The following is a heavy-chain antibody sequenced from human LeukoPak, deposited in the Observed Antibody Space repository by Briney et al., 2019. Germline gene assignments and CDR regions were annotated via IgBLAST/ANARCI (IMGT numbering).Heavy chain of an antibody. Sequence: ASVKVSCKASGYNFTGYYMHWVRQAPGQGLEWMGWINPNSGGTNYAQKFQGRVTMTRDTSISTAYMDLSGLRSDDTAVYYCAREDASAFDIWGQGTMVTVSS. CDR1: GYNFTGYY. J-gene: IGHJ3*02. CDR3: AREDASAFDI. V-gene: IGHV1-2*02. CDR2: INPNSGGT.